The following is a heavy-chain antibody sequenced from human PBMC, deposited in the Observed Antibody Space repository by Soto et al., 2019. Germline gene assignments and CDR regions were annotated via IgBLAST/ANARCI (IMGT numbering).Heavy chain of an antibody. CDR2: ISAYNGNT. Sequence: GASVKVSCKASGYTFTSYGISWVRQAPGQGLDWMGWISAYNGNTKYAQDLQGRVTMTTDTSTSTAYMELRSLRSDDTAVYYCARVLGYNSSWWRHTAFDIWGQGTMVTVS. CDR3: ARVLGYNSSWWRHTAFDI. V-gene: IGHV1-18*01. J-gene: IGHJ3*02. D-gene: IGHD6-13*01. CDR1: GYTFTSYG.